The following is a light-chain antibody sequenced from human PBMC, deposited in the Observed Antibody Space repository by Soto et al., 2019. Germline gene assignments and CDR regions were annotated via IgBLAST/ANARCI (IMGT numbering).Light chain of an antibody. CDR2: AAS. CDR3: QKYNSALIT. CDR1: QGISNY. J-gene: IGKJ5*01. V-gene: IGKV1-27*01. Sequence: IQLTQPTSVLSASIGDRVTITCRASQGISNYLAWYQQKPGKVPKLLIYAASTLQSGVPSRFSGSGSGTDFTLTISSLQPEDVATYYCQKYNSALITFGQGTRLEI.